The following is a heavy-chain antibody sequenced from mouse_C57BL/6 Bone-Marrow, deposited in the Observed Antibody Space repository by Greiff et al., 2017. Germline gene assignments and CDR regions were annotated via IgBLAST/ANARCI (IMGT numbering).Heavy chain of an antibody. Sequence: QVQLQQPGAELVKPGASVKVSCKASGYTFTSYWMHWVKQRPGQGLEWIGRIHPSDSDTNYNQKFKGKATLTVEKSSSTAYMQLSSLTSEDSAVYYCAMKGLPAWCAYWGQGTLVTVSA. CDR3: AMKGLPAWCAY. D-gene: IGHD2-2*01. V-gene: IGHV1-74*01. CDR1: GYTFTSYW. J-gene: IGHJ3*01. CDR2: IHPSDSDT.